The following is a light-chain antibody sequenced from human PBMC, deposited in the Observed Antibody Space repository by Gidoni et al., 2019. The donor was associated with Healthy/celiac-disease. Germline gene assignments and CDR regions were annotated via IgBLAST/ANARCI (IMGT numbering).Light chain of an antibody. Sequence: DSQITQSPSSLSASVGDRVTITCQASQGISSWLAWYQQKPGKAPKLLIYAASSLQTGVPSRFSGSGSGTGFTLTISSLQPGDVATYYCQQSHIFPLTFGRGTKVEIK. V-gene: IGKV1-12*01. CDR2: AAS. CDR3: QQSHIFPLT. CDR1: QGISSW. J-gene: IGKJ4*01.